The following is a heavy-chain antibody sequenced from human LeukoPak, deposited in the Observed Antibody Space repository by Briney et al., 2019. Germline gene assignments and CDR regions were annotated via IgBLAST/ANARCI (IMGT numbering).Heavy chain of an antibody. CDR2: INQGGSDK. D-gene: IGHD3-16*01. J-gene: IGHJ4*02. V-gene: IGHV3-7*01. Sequence: GGSLRLSCAASGFTFSGHWMSWVRQAPGKGLEWVANINQGGSDKYYVDSVKGRFTISRDNANTLLYLQMNSLRGHITAVYYSKRDRSRGGDDWGQGTLVTVSS. CDR1: GFTFSGHW. CDR3: KRDRSRGGDD.